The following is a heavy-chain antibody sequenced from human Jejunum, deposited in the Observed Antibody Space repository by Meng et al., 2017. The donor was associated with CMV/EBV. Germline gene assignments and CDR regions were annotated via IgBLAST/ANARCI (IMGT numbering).Heavy chain of an antibody. V-gene: IGHV1-2*02. J-gene: IGHJ4*02. CDR2: INPNTGAA. Sequence: VKVSCKSSGYSFTGHYICWVRHTPGQGIEWMGWINPNTGAANYAQKFQGRVTVTRDTSINTAYMELTSLRLDDTAVYYCSRDMSMGAWGQGTLVTVSS. CDR1: GYSFTGHY. CDR3: SRDMSMGA. D-gene: IGHD2/OR15-2a*01.